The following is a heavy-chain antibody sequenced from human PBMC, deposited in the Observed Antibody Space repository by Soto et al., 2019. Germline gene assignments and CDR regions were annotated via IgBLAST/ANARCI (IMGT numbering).Heavy chain of an antibody. CDR2: INPASGST. V-gene: IGHV1-46*01. CDR1: GYTFTHYY. CDR3: ARDLAAGDH. J-gene: IGHJ4*02. D-gene: IGHD6-13*01. Sequence: QVQLVQSGAEVKKPGASVKVSCRTSGYTFTHYYIHWVRQAPGQGVEWLGIINPASGSTNYAQKFQGRVTLTMDTSTTTVYIELSGLRAEDTAIFYCARDLAAGDHWGQGTLVTVSS.